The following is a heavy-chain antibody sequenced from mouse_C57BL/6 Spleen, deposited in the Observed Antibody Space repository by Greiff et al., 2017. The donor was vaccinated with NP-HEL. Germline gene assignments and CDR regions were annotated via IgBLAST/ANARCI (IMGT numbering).Heavy chain of an antibody. J-gene: IGHJ4*01. V-gene: IGHV1-75*01. Sequence: QVQLQQSGPELVKPGASVKISCKASGYTFTDYYINWVKQRPGQGLEWIGWIFPGSGSTYYNEKFKGKATLTVDKSSSTAYMLLSSLTSEDSAVYFCARWDYYGSRGGAMDYWGQGTSVTVSS. CDR1: GYTFTDYY. D-gene: IGHD1-1*01. CDR2: IFPGSGST. CDR3: ARWDYYGSRGGAMDY.